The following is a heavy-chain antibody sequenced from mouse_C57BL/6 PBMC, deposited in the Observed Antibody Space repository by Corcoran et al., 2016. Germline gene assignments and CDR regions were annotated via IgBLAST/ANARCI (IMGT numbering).Heavy chain of an antibody. V-gene: IGHV1-66*01. CDR2: IYPGSGNT. CDR3: ERSYDDYYIYAMAY. CDR1: GYRFTSYY. Sequence: QVQLQQSGPELVKPGASVKISCKASGYRFTSYYIHWVKQRPGQGLEWIGWIYPGSGNTKYNEKFKGKAKMTADTSSSTAYMQLSSLTSDDSAVYYCERSYDDYYIYAMAYWGQGTSVTVSS. D-gene: IGHD2-3*01. J-gene: IGHJ4*01.